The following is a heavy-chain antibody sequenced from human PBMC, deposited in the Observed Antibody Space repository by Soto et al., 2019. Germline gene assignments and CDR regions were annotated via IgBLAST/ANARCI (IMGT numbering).Heavy chain of an antibody. CDR2: INHSGST. V-gene: IGHV4-34*01. D-gene: IGHD3-10*01. CDR1: GGSFSGYY. J-gene: IGHJ6*02. CDR3: ARESLITMVRGYYGMDD. Sequence: QVQLQQWGAGLLKPSETLSLTCAVYGGSFSGYYWSWMRQPPGKGLVWIGEINHSGSTNYNPSLKLRLTISVDTSKNQFSLKLSSGTAADTAVYYCARESLITMVRGYYGMDDWSQGTTFTVSS.